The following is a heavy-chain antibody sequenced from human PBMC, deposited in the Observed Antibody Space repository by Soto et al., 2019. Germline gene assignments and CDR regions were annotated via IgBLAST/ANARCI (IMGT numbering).Heavy chain of an antibody. CDR1: GGSISSGDYC. CDR2: NCYSGST. CDR3: ARGDGDYVWGNDY. V-gene: IGHV4-30-4*01. Sequence: QVQLQESGPGLVKPSQTLSLTCTVSGGSISSGDYCWSWIRQPPGKGLEWIGYNCYSGSTYYNPSLKSRITISIDTSKNQFSLKLSSVTAADTAVYFCARGDGDYVWGNDYWGQGTLVTVSS. D-gene: IGHD3-16*01. J-gene: IGHJ4*02.